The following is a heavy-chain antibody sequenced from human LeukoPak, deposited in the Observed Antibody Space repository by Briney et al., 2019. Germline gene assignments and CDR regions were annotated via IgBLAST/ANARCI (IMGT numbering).Heavy chain of an antibody. J-gene: IGHJ4*02. V-gene: IGHV1-46*01. D-gene: IGHD5-18*01. CDR3: ARERETALYYFDY. Sequence: ASVKVSCKASGYTFTNYYMHWVRLAPGQGLEWMGIINPSGGSTSYAQKFQGRVTMTRDTSTSTVYMELSSLRSEDTAVYYCARERETALYYFDYWGQGTLVTVSS. CDR2: INPSGGST. CDR1: GYTFTNYY.